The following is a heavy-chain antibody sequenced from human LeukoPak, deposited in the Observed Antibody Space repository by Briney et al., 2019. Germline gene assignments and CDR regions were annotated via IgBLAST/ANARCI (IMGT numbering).Heavy chain of an antibody. CDR2: IIPIFGTA. Sequence: SVKVSCKASGGTFSSYAISWVRQAPGQGLEWMGGIIPIFGTANYAQKFQGRVTITADESTSTAYMELSSLRSEDTAVYYCARSNTAMVYYYYMDVWGKGTTVTVSS. D-gene: IGHD5-18*01. CDR1: GGTFSSYA. V-gene: IGHV1-69*01. J-gene: IGHJ6*03. CDR3: ARSNTAMVYYYYMDV.